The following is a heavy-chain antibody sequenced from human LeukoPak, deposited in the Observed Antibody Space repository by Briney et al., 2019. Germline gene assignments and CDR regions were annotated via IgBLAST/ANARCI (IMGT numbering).Heavy chain of an antibody. CDR2: IFHSGST. J-gene: IGHJ4*02. Sequence: SETLSLTCSVSGDSISSTNYYWGWIRQPPGKGLERIASIFHSGSTSYNPSLKSRVTISVDTSKNHFSLKVNSVTAADTAVYFCARPTREFCSSTSCYGEFDSWGQGTLVTVSS. D-gene: IGHD2-2*01. V-gene: IGHV4-39*02. CDR3: ARPTREFCSSTSCYGEFDS. CDR1: GDSISSTNYY.